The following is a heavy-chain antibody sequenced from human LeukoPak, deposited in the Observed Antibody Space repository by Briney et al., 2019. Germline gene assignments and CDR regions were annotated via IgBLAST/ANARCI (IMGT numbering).Heavy chain of an antibody. J-gene: IGHJ4*02. Sequence: ASVKVSCKASGGSFSSYVITWVRQAPGQGLEWMGRIIPVLGVSNFAQKFQGRVTITADKSTSTAYMELSSLRSEDTAVYYCAREPIITLATALTYYFDYWGQGTLVTVSS. D-gene: IGHD3-10*01. V-gene: IGHV1-69*04. CDR1: GGSFSSYV. CDR3: AREPIITLATALTYYFDY. CDR2: IIPVLGVS.